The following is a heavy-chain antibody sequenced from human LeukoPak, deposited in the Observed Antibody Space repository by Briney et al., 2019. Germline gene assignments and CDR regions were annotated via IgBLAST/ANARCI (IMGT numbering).Heavy chain of an antibody. Sequence: KAGGSLRLSCAASGFTFSSYGMSWVRQAPGKGLEWVSAISGSGGSTYYADSVKGRFTISRDNSKNTLYLQMNSLRAEDTAVYYCAKWDRGNYYYYYMDVWGQGTLVTVSS. J-gene: IGHJ6*03. CDR3: AKWDRGNYYYYYMDV. D-gene: IGHD3-10*01. V-gene: IGHV3-23*01. CDR2: ISGSGGST. CDR1: GFTFSSYG.